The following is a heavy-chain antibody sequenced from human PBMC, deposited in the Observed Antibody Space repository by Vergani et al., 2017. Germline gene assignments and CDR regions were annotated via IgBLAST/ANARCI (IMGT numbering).Heavy chain of an antibody. CDR3: ARGGTWYYYGSGEKSMDV. CDR1: GFTFNSYS. J-gene: IGHJ6*02. V-gene: IGHV3-48*01. Sequence: EVPLVEAGGRWVQPGGSLRLSCAASGFTFNSYSMNRVRQAPGKGLEWVSYISSSSITIYYADSVKGRFTISRDNAKTSLYLQMNSRRAEDTAVYYCARGGTWYYYGSGEKSMDVWGQGTTVTVSS. CDR2: ISSSSITI. D-gene: IGHD3-10*01.